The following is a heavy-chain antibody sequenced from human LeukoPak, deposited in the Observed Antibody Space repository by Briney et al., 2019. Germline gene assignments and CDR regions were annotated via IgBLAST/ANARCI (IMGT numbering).Heavy chain of an antibody. CDR2: MNPNSGNT. J-gene: IGHJ4*02. D-gene: IGHD3-22*01. CDR3: ARGERGYYDSSGYCYAY. V-gene: IGHV1-8*01. Sequence: GASVKVSCKASGYTFTSYDINWVRQATGQGLEWMGWMNPNSGNTGYAQKFQGRATMTRNTSISTAYMELSSLRSEDTAVYYCARGERGYYDSSGYCYAYWGQGTLVTVSS. CDR1: GYTFTSYD.